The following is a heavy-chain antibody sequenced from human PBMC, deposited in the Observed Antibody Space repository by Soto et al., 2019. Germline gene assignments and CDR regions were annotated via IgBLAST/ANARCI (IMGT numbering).Heavy chain of an antibody. CDR1: GFTFSSYS. CDR3: AGPVLGIAVAGTGVPFDY. CDR2: ISSSSSTI. Sequence: GGSLRLSCAASGFTFSSYSMNWVRQAPGKGLEWVSYISSSSSTIYYADSVKGRFTISRDNAKNSLYLQMNSLRDEDTAVYYCAGPVLGIAVAGTGVPFDYWGQGTLVTVSS. V-gene: IGHV3-48*02. D-gene: IGHD6-19*01. J-gene: IGHJ4*02.